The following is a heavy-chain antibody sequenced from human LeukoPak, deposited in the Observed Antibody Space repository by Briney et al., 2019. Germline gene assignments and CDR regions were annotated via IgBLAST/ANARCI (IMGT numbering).Heavy chain of an antibody. CDR3: ARGIHPDY. Sequence: AAVKVSCKASGYTFTSYGISWVRQAPGQGLEWMGWISAYNGNTNLAQKLQGRVTMTTDPSTSTAYTEQRSLRSDDTAVYYCARGIHPDYWGQGTLVTVSS. J-gene: IGHJ4*02. CDR2: ISAYNGNT. V-gene: IGHV1-18*01. D-gene: IGHD6-13*01. CDR1: GYTFTSYG.